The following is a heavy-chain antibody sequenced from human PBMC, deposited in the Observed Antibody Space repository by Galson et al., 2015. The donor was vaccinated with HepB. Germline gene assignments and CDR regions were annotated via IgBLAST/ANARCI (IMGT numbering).Heavy chain of an antibody. Sequence: SLRLSCAASRFTFSSYSMNWVRQAPGKGLEWVSYTSAPSSTIHYADSVKGRFTISRDNAKNSLYLQMNSLRDEDTAVYYCARDIRGGYDSSGHYTLGVFDIWGQGTMVTVSS. V-gene: IGHV3-48*02. J-gene: IGHJ3*02. CDR1: RFTFSSYS. D-gene: IGHD3-22*01. CDR3: ARDIRGGYDSSGHYTLGVFDI. CDR2: TSAPSSTI.